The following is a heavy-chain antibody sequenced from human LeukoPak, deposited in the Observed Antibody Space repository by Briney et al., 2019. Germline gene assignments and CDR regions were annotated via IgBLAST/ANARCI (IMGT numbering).Heavy chain of an antibody. J-gene: IGHJ4*02. CDR2: INHSGST. D-gene: IGHD3-9*01. V-gene: IGHV4-34*01. Sequence: SETLSLTCAIYDGSFSGFYWSWIRQPPGKGLEWIGEINHSGSTNYNPSLKSRVTISVDTSKNQFSLKLSSVTAADTAVYYCAKLGSRLEVFDWLDYWGQGTLVTVSS. CDR3: AKLGSRLEVFDWLDY. CDR1: DGSFSGFY.